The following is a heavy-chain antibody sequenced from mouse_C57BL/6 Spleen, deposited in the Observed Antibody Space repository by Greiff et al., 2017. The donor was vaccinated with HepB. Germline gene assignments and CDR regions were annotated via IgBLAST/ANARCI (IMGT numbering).Heavy chain of an antibody. V-gene: IGHV1-55*01. CDR2: IYPGSGST. J-gene: IGHJ1*03. Sequence: QVQLQQPGAELVKPGASVKMSCKASGYTFTSYWITWVKQRPGQGLEWIGDIYPGSGSTNYNEKFKSKATLTVDTSSSTAYMQLSSLTSEYSAVYYCARTDNWYFDVWGTGTTVTVSS. CDR1: GYTFTSYW. CDR3: ARTDNWYFDV.